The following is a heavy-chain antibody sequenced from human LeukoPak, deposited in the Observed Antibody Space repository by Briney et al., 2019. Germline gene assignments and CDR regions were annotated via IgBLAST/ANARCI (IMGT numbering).Heavy chain of an antibody. CDR1: GDSISNYY. CDR3: ARPSYGYRGAFDI. V-gene: IGHV4-59*12. Sequence: SETLSLTCTVSGDSISNYYWSWIRQPPGKGLEWIGYFSSSGSTNYNPSLKSRVTISVDTSKNQFSLKLSSVTAADTAVYYCARPSYGYRGAFDIWGQGTMVTVSS. D-gene: IGHD5-18*01. CDR2: FSSSGST. J-gene: IGHJ3*02.